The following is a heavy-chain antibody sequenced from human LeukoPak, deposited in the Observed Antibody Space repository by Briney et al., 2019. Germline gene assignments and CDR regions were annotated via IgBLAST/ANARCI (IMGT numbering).Heavy chain of an antibody. CDR3: ARVPVAGKFDY. D-gene: IGHD6-19*01. CDR2: INPNSGGT. J-gene: IGHJ4*02. Sequence: ASVKVSCKASGYTFTGYYMHWVRQAPGQGLEWMGWINPNSGGTNYAQKFQGRVTMTRDTSTSTVYMELSSLRSEDTAVYYCARVPVAGKFDYWGQGTLVTVSS. CDR1: GYTFTGYY. V-gene: IGHV1-2*02.